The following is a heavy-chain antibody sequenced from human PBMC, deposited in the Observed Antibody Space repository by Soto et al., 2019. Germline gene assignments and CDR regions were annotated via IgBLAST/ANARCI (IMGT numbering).Heavy chain of an antibody. CDR3: ASEDCRNTNCLKGFDY. CDR1: GYIFINYG. CDR2: INPKSGGP. V-gene: IGHV1-2*02. D-gene: IGHD2-15*01. J-gene: IGHJ4*02. Sequence: ASVKVSCKASGYIFINYGITWVRQAPGQGFEWVGGINPKSGGPKYVPKFQGRVTVTRDTSTSTAYMELNRLTSDDTAVYYCASEDCRNTNCLKGFDYWGQGTLVTVSS.